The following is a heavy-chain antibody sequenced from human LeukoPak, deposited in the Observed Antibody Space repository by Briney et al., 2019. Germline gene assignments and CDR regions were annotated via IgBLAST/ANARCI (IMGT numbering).Heavy chain of an antibody. J-gene: IGHJ4*02. CDR1: GFTFSSYA. Sequence: GGSLRLSCAASGFTFSSYAMSWVRQAPGKGLEWVSAISGSGGSTYYADSVKGRFTISRDNSKNTLYLQMNSLRAEDTAVYYCAKDPGYSGYAFGPPPHYFDYWGQGTLVTVSS. CDR2: ISGSGGST. D-gene: IGHD5-12*01. CDR3: AKDPGYSGYAFGPPPHYFDY. V-gene: IGHV3-23*01.